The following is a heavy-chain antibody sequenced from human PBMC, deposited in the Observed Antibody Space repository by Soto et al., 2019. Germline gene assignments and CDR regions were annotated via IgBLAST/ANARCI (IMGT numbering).Heavy chain of an antibody. J-gene: IGHJ6*02. V-gene: IGHV4-31*03. CDR2: IYYSGST. CDR3: ARAGSVGGYCSGGSCYNYYYGMDV. CDR1: GGSISSGGYY. Sequence: SETLSLTCTVSGGSISSGGYYWSWIRQHPGKGLEWIGYIYYSGSTYYNPSLKSRVTISVDTSKNQFSLKLSSVAAADTAVDYCARAGSVGGYCSGGSCYNYYYGMDVWGQGTTVTVSS. D-gene: IGHD2-15*01.